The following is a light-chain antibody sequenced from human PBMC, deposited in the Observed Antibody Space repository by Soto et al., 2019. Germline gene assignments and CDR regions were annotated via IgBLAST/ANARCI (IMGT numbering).Light chain of an antibody. J-gene: IGKJ1*01. CDR1: QSVRRW. CDR2: DAS. CDR3: QQYDSYSGA. Sequence: DIQMPQSPSTLSASVGDRVTITCRASQSVRRWLAWYQQKPGKAPKLLIYDASSLPSGVPSRFSGSGSGTEFTLTLYNLQPDDFATYYCQQYDSYSGAFGQGTKVEIK. V-gene: IGKV1-5*01.